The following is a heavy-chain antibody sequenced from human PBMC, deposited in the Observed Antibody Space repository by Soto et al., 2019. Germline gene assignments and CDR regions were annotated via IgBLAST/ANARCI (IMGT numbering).Heavy chain of an antibody. D-gene: IGHD3-10*01. CDR2: IIPIFGTA. CDR3: AGSFKYGSGTFDALDV. CDR1: GGTSSDYA. Sequence: QVLLVQSGTEVKKPGSSVKVSCQASGGTSSDYALTWVRQAPGQGLEWMGGIIPIFGTANYAQRFQGRVSITADESSCTAYVELSSLKSEDTAVYYCAGSFKYGSGTFDALDVWGHGTMVMVSS. V-gene: IGHV1-69*01. J-gene: IGHJ3*01.